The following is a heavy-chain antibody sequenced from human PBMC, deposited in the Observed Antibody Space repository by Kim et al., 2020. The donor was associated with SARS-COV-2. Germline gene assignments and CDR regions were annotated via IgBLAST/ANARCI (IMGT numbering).Heavy chain of an antibody. J-gene: IGHJ4*02. CDR3: ARPHYYDMLTGDTHYYFDC. V-gene: IGHV3-11*01. CDR1: GFTFSDYY. Sequence: GGSLRLSCAASGFTFSDYYMSWIRQAPGKGLEWVSYISSSGGTRYYADAVKGRFTISRDNAKNSLYLQINSLRAEDAAVYYCARPHYYDMLTGDTHYYFDCRGQGTLVTV. CDR2: ISSSGGTR. D-gene: IGHD3-9*01.